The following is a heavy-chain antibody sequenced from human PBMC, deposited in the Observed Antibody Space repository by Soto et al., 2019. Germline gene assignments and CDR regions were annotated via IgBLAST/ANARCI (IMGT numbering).Heavy chain of an antibody. CDR3: ARDIGVVPAAYYSDDACDI. Sequence: QVQLVQSGAEVKKPGSSVKVSCKASGGTFSSYTISWVRQAPGQGLEWMGRIIPILGIANYAQKFQGRVTITADKPTCTPYKARSSLRSEDKAVFYFARDIGVVPAAYYSDDACDIWGQGTMVTVSS. CDR2: IIPILGIA. J-gene: IGHJ3*02. D-gene: IGHD2-2*01. V-gene: IGHV1-69*08. CDR1: GGTFSSYT.